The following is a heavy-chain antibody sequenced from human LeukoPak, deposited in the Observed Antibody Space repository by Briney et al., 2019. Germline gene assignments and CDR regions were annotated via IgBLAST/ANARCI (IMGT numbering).Heavy chain of an antibody. CDR1: GYTFTNNY. J-gene: IGHJ4*02. Sequence: GASVKVSCKASGYTFTNNYIHWVRQAPGQGLEWMGLINPSGASTSYAQKFQGRVTMTTDTSTSTVYMELSSLRAEDTAVYYCAKGAHYYDSSGYYFGYFDYWGQGTLVTVSS. D-gene: IGHD3-22*01. CDR3: AKGAHYYDSSGYYFGYFDY. CDR2: INPSGAST. V-gene: IGHV1-46*01.